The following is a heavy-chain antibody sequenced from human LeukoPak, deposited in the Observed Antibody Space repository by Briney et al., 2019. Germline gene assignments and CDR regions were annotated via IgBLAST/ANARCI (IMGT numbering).Heavy chain of an antibody. CDR1: GFTFSSYA. D-gene: IGHD1-26*01. CDR3: ARDKRGANWFDP. Sequence: PGGSLRLSCAASGFTFSSYAMSWVRQAPGKGLEWVSAISGSGGSTYYADSVKGRFTISRDNSKNTLYLQMNSLRAEDTAVYYCARDKRGANWFDPWGQGTLVTVSS. V-gene: IGHV3-23*01. CDR2: ISGSGGST. J-gene: IGHJ5*02.